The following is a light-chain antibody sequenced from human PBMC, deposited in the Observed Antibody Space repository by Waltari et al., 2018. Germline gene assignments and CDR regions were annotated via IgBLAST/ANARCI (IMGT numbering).Light chain of an antibody. CDR3: QQSSNNPAT. Sequence: DIQMTQSPSSLSASVGDIVTFTCRASQNINKYLNWYQQRPGKAPKLLIFDASNLQSGVPSRFSGSGSGTDFTLTISSLQPEDSATYYCQQSSNNPATFGEGTKVQIK. J-gene: IGKJ4*01. CDR2: DAS. V-gene: IGKV1-39*01. CDR1: QNINKY.